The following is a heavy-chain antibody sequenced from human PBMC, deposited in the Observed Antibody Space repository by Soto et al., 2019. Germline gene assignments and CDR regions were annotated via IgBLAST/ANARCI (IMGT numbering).Heavy chain of an antibody. V-gene: IGHV4-39*07. CDR3: ARRVGSGWYRGPHFDY. Sequence: SEALSLTCTVSGGSISSSSYYWGWIRQPPGKGLEWIGYIYYSGSTNYNPSLKSRVTISVDTSKNQFSLKLSSVTAADTAVYYCARRVGSGWYRGPHFDYWGQGTLVTVSS. J-gene: IGHJ4*02. D-gene: IGHD6-19*01. CDR2: IYYSGST. CDR1: GGSISSSSYY.